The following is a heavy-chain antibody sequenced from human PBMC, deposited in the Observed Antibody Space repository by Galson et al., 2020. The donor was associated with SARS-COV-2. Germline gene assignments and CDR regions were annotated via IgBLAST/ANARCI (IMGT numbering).Heavy chain of an antibody. V-gene: IGHV1-2*02. Sequence: ASVKVSCKASGYTFTGYYMHWVRQAPGQGLEWMGWINPNSGGTNYAQKFQGRVTMTRDTSISIAYMELSRLRSDDTAMYYCARDGTAMVTNGFDIWGQGTMVTVSS. CDR3: ARDGTAMVTNGFDI. CDR2: INPNSGGT. J-gene: IGHJ3*02. CDR1: GYTFTGYY. D-gene: IGHD5-18*01.